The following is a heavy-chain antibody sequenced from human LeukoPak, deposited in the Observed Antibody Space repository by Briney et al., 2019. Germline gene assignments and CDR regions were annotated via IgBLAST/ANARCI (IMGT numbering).Heavy chain of an antibody. V-gene: IGHV4-38-2*01. CDR1: GFTFNIYA. D-gene: IGHD2-2*01. CDR2: IYHSGST. J-gene: IGHJ4*02. CDR3: AVNIVVVPAASFDY. Sequence: GSLRLSCATSGFTFNIYAMNWVRQAPGKGLEWIGSIYHSGSTYYNPSLKSRVTISVDTSKNQFSLKLSSVTAADTAVYYCAVNIVVVPAASFDYWGQGTLVTVSS.